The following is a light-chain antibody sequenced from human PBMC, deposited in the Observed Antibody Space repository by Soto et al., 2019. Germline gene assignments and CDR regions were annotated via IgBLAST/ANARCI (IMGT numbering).Light chain of an antibody. CDR2: AAS. J-gene: IGKJ3*01. CDR1: QTIIRY. Sequence: DIQMTQSPSSLSASVGDRVTITCRASQTIIRYLNWYQQKPGRAPNLLIYAASSLHTGVPSRFSASGSGTEFTLAISSLHPEYSATYYCQQSYSTLFTFGPVTRVAIK. V-gene: IGKV1-39*01. CDR3: QQSYSTLFT.